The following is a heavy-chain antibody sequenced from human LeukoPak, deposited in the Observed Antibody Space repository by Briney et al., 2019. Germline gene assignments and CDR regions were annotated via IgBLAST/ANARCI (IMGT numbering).Heavy chain of an antibody. V-gene: IGHV1-46*01. CDR2: INPSGGST. CDR3: ARWEHYYDSSGYSLDY. J-gene: IGHJ4*02. Sequence: GASVKVSCKAPGYTFTSYYMHWVRQAPGQGLEWMGIINPSGGSTSYAQKFQGRVTMTRDTSTSTVYMELSSLRSEDTAVYYCARWEHYYDSSGYSLDYWGQGTLVTVSS. CDR1: GYTFTSYY. D-gene: IGHD3-22*01.